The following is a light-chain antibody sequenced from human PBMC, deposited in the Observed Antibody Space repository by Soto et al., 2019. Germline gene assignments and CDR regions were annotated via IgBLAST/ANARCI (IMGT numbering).Light chain of an antibody. V-gene: IGKV3-20*01. J-gene: IGKJ1*01. CDR2: GAS. CDR3: QQYGASPRS. CDR1: QSVSSSY. Sequence: IVLTHSPGTLSLSPGGIATLSFRASQSVSSSYLAWYQQKPVQSPRLLIYGASSRATGIPDRFSVSGSGTDFTLTISRLEPGDFAVYYCQQYGASPRSFGQGTKVDIK.